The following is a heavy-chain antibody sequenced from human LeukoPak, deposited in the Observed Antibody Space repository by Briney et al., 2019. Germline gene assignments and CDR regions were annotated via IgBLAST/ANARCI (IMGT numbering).Heavy chain of an antibody. D-gene: IGHD2-15*01. V-gene: IGHV1-3*02. CDR3: ARGPLNYCSGGSCYYYYMDV. CDR1: GYTFTSYA. J-gene: IGHJ6*03. CDR2: SNAGNGNT. Sequence: ASVKVSCKASGYTFTSYAMHWVRQAPGQRLEWMGWSNAGNGNTKYSQEFQGRVTITRDTSASTAYMELSSLRSGDTAVYYCARGPLNYCSGGSCYYYYMDVWGKGTTVTVSS.